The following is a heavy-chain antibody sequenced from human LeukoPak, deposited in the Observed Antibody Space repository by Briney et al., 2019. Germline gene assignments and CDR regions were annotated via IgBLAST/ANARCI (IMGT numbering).Heavy chain of an antibody. D-gene: IGHD5-12*01. CDR1: GGTFSSYA. V-gene: IGHV1-69*04. Sequence: SVKVSCKASGGTFSSYAISWVRQASGQGLEWMGRIIPILGIANYAQKFQGRVTITADKSTSTAYMELSSLRSEDTAVYYCARGSGYSPDFDYWGQGTLVTVSS. CDR3: ARGSGYSPDFDY. CDR2: IIPILGIA. J-gene: IGHJ4*02.